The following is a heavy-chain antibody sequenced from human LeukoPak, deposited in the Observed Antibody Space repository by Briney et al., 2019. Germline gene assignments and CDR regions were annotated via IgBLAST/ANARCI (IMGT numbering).Heavy chain of an antibody. Sequence: PGRSLRLSCEASGFTFSTYGMHWVRQAPGKGLEWVAVTWYDGSNQYYADSVKGRFTISRDNSKNTMYLQMDSLRDEDTAVYYCAREIRDTGWYVDYWGQGTLVTVSS. CDR2: TWYDGSNQ. CDR1: GFTFSTYG. D-gene: IGHD6-19*01. CDR3: AREIRDTGWYVDY. V-gene: IGHV3-33*01. J-gene: IGHJ4*02.